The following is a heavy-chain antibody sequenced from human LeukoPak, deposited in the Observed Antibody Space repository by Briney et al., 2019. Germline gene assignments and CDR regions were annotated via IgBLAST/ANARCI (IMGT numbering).Heavy chain of an antibody. CDR1: GFTFSRYG. CDR2: ISYDASNK. J-gene: IGHJ4*02. CDR3: AKSLSSRGVIIPKTSRYFDY. Sequence: GGSLRLSCAASGFTFSRYGMHWVRQTPGKGLEWVAVISYDASNKYYADSVKGRFTISRDNSKNTLYLQMNSLRAEDTAVYYCAKSLSSRGVIIPKTSRYFDYWGQGTLVTVSS. D-gene: IGHD3-10*01. V-gene: IGHV3-30*18.